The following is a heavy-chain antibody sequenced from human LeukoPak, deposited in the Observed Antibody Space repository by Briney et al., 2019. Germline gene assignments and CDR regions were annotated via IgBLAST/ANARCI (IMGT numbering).Heavy chain of an antibody. CDR3: ARGSGWYPI. CDR1: GGSISSYY. CDR2: IYYSGST. V-gene: IGHV4-59*01. J-gene: IGHJ3*02. D-gene: IGHD6-19*01. Sequence: SETLSLTCTVSGGSISSYYWSWIRQPPGKGLEWIGYIYYSGSTNYNPSPKSRVTISVDTSKNQFSLKLSSVTAADTAVYYCARGSGWYPIWGPGTMVTVPS.